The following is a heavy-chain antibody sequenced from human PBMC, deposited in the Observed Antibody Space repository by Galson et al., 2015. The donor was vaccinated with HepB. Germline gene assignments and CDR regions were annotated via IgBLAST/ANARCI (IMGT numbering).Heavy chain of an antibody. Sequence: LRLSCAASGFTFSDYYMEWVRQAPGRGLEWVGRVRHKARRYTTDYVASVEGRFTISRDDSKNSLYLQMDSLKTEDTAVYYCSRTLPGIDLDYWGQGTLVTVSS. CDR3: SRTLPGIDLDY. D-gene: IGHD3-3*02. CDR2: VRHKARRYTT. J-gene: IGHJ4*02. CDR1: GFTFSDYY. V-gene: IGHV3-72*01.